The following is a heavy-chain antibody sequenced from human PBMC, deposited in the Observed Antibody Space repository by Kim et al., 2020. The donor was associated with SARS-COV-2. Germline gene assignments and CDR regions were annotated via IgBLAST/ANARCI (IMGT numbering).Heavy chain of an antibody. V-gene: IGHV3-30*02. J-gene: IGHJ4*02. D-gene: IGHD6-25*01. Sequence: YADSVKGRITISRDNSKNTLYLQMNSLRAEETAVYYCAKDPGYIASAFNYWGQGTLVTVSS. CDR3: AKDPGYIASAFNY.